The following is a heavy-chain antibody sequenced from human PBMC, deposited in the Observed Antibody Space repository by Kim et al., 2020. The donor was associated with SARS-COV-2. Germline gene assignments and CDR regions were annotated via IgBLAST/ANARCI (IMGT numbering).Heavy chain of an antibody. V-gene: IGHV3-13*04. D-gene: IGHD4-17*01. Sequence: GGSLRLSCAASGFTFSSYDMHWVRQATGKGLEWVSAIGTAGDTYYPGSVKGRFTISRENAKNSLYLQMNSLRAGDTAVYYCARGGDYGDYGMDVWGQGTTVTVAS. CDR3: ARGGDYGDYGMDV. CDR2: IGTAGDT. CDR1: GFTFSSYD. J-gene: IGHJ6*02.